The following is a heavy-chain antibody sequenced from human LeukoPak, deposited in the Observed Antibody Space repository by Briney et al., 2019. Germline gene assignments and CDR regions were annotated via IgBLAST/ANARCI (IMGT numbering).Heavy chain of an antibody. V-gene: IGHV3-23*01. Sequence: GGSLRLSCAASGFTFSSYAMSWVRQAPGKGLEWVSAISGSGGSTYYADSVKGRFTISRDNSKNTLYLQMNSLRAEDTAVYYCAKDPLRSSEMATIPPYYFDYWGQGTLVTVSS. CDR2: ISGSGGST. J-gene: IGHJ4*02. CDR3: AKDPLRSSEMATIPPYYFDY. D-gene: IGHD5-24*01. CDR1: GFTFSSYA.